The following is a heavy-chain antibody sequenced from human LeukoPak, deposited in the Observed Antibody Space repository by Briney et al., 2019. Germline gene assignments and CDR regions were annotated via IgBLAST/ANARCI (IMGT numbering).Heavy chain of an antibody. D-gene: IGHD4-17*01. CDR2: ISGSGGST. CDR3: AKGVTTVTTFDY. CDR1: GFTFSSYG. Sequence: GGSLRLSCAASGFTFSSYGMHWVRQAPGKGLEWVSAISGSGGSTYYADSVKGRFTISRDNSKNTLYLQMNSLRAEDTAVYYCAKGVTTVTTFDYWGQGTLVTVSS. J-gene: IGHJ4*02. V-gene: IGHV3-23*01.